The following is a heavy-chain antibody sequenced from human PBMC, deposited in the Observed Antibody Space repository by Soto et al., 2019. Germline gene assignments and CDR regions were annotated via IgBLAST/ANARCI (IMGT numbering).Heavy chain of an antibody. D-gene: IGHD6-6*01. CDR2: IYYSGST. CDR1: GGSISSGGYY. J-gene: IGHJ4*02. V-gene: IGHV4-31*03. CDR3: ARANRGIAARPDY. Sequence: QVQLQESGPGLVKPSQTLSLTCTVSGGSISSGGYYWSWIRQHPGKGLEWIGYIYYSGSTYYNPSLKSRVXXSXDXXKKQFSLKLSSVTAADTAVYYCARANRGIAARPDYWGQGTLVTVSS.